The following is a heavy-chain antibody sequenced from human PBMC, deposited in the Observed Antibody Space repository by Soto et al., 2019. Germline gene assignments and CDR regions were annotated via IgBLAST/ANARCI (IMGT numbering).Heavy chain of an antibody. Sequence: VQLVQSGAEVKKPGASVKVSCKASGYTFSSFYVHWVRQAPGQGPEWMGVINPSTGLTANAQNFQGRITWTRGTSTSTVYMELSSLRSDDTAVYHCARSYGENSYYYQGMDVWGQGTTVTVSS. D-gene: IGHD4-17*01. CDR2: INPSTGLT. CDR3: ARSYGENSYYYQGMDV. J-gene: IGHJ6*02. CDR1: GYTFSSFY. V-gene: IGHV1-46*01.